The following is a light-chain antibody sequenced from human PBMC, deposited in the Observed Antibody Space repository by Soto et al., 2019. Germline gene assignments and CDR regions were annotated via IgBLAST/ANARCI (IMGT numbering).Light chain of an antibody. V-gene: IGKV3-11*01. J-gene: IGKJ2*01. CDR3: QQRSNRAGYT. CDR2: DAS. Sequence: EIVLTQSPATLSLSPGERATLSCRASQSVSSYLAWYQQKPGQAPRLLTYDASNRATGIPARFSGSGSGTDFTLTISSLEPEDFAVYYCQQRSNRAGYTFGQGTKLEIK. CDR1: QSVSSY.